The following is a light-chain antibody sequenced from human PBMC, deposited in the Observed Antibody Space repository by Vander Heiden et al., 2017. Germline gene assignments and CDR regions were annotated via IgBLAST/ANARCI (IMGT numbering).Light chain of an antibody. CDR3: QQYDGSPGT. Sequence: EIVLTQSPRTLSLSPGQRATLSCRASQTVSSNYLAWYQQRPGQAPRLLIYGVSNRATGIPDRFSGSGSGTDFTLTISRLEPEDSAVYYCQQYDGSPGTFGQGTKVEIK. CDR2: GVS. V-gene: IGKV3-20*01. J-gene: IGKJ2*01. CDR1: QTVSSNY.